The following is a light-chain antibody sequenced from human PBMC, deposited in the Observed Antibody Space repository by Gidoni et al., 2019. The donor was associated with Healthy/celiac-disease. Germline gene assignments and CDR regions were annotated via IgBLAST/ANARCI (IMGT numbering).Light chain of an antibody. J-gene: IGLJ1*01. CDR2: QDS. CDR3: QAWDSSTGV. Sequence: SYELTQPPSVFVSPGQTASITCSGDKLGDKHACWYQQKPGQSPVLVIYQDSKRPSGIPERFSGSNSGNTATLTISGTQAMDEADYYCQAWDSSTGVFGTGTKVTVL. V-gene: IGLV3-1*01. CDR1: KLGDKH.